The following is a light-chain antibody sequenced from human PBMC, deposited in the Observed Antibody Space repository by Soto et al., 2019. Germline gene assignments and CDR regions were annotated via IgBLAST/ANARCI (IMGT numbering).Light chain of an antibody. CDR3: LQYYNFSWS. V-gene: IGKV1-6*01. CDR2: AAF. Sequence: AIQMTQSPSSLSASVGDRVTITCRASQDIRNDLAWYQQKPGQAPHLLIFAAFNLQSGVPSRFSGGGSGTHFTLTISSLQPDDFATYYCLQYYNFSWSFGQGTKVDIK. J-gene: IGKJ1*01. CDR1: QDIRND.